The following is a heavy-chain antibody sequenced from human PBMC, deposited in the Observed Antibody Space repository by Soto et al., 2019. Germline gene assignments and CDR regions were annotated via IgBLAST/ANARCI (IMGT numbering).Heavy chain of an antibody. CDR1: GGSFSGYY. J-gene: IGHJ3*02. CDR2: INHSGST. CDR3: ARDVTQVDVVNCNGAFDI. Sequence: SETLSLTCAVYGGSFSGYYWSWIRQPPGKGLEWIGEINHSGSTNYNPSLKSRVTISVDTSKNQFSLKLSSVTAADTAVYYCARDVTQVDVVNCNGAFDIWGQGTMVTVSS. D-gene: IGHD1-20*01. V-gene: IGHV4-34*01.